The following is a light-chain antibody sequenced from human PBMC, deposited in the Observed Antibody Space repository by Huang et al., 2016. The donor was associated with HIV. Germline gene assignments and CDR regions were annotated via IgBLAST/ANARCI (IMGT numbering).Light chain of an antibody. V-gene: IGKV1-39*01. Sequence: DIQMTQSPSSLSASVGDRVTISCRASQSISTYLNWYQQKPGKAPKLLIYASSSLQSGVPSRFSGSGYRTQLTLPISSLHPQDFATYYCQQGYITPTFGAGTKVDIK. CDR2: ASS. J-gene: IGKJ3*01. CDR3: QQGYITPT. CDR1: QSISTY.